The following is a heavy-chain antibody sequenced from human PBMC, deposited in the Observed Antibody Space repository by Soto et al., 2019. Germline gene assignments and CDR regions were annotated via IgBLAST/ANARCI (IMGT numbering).Heavy chain of an antibody. J-gene: IGHJ4*02. CDR3: ARVETCSSTSCYSVFDY. CDR1: GFTFSSYW. Sequence: EVQLVESGGGLVQPGGSLRLSCAASGFTFSSYWRHWVRQAPGKGLVWVSRINSDGSSPTYADSVKGGFTISRDNAKNTLYLQMNSLRAEDTAVYYCARVETCSSTSCYSVFDYWGQGTLVTVSS. D-gene: IGHD2-2*01. V-gene: IGHV3-74*03. CDR2: INSDGSSP.